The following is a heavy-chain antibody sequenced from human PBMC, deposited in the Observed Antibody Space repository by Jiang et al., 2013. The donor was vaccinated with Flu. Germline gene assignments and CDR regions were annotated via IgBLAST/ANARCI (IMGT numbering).Heavy chain of an antibody. J-gene: IGHJ5*02. CDR3: ARGDGYSGYDYNWFDP. Sequence: SQTLSLTCAISGDSVSSNSAAWNWIRQSPSRGLEWLGRTYYRSKWYNDYAVFVKSRITINPDTSKNQFSLQLNSVTPEDTAVYYCARGDGYSGYDYNWFDPWGQGTLVTVSS. V-gene: IGHV6-1*01. D-gene: IGHD5-12*01. CDR1: GDSVSSNSAA. CDR2: TYYRSKWYN.